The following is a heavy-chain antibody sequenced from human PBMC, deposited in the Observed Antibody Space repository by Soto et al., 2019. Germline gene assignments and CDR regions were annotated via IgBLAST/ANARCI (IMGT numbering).Heavy chain of an antibody. Sequence: EVQLLESGGALEHPGGSLRLSCAASGFAFSTYAMTWVRQAPGKGLEWVSVISGSGGSSYYAAYVKGRFTISRDNSKITLYLQMSGLRAEDTDIYYCAKVTKSAAAGRYEYYKYGMDVWGQGTTVTVSS. CDR3: AKVTKSAAAGRYEYYKYGMDV. CDR1: GFAFSTYA. V-gene: IGHV3-23*01. J-gene: IGHJ6*02. D-gene: IGHD6-13*01. CDR2: ISGSGGSS.